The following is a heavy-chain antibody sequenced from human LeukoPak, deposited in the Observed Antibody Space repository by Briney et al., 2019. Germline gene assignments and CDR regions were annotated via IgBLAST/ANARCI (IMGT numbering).Heavy chain of an antibody. D-gene: IGHD5-18*01. CDR1: YYSISSDYY. Sequence: SETLSLTCTVSYYSISSDYYWGWIRQPPGRGLEWIGSIYHTGSTYYNPSLKSRVTISVDTSKNQFSLKLSSVTAADTAVYYCASGYSYGRDGDYFDYWGQGTLVTVSS. CDR2: IYHTGST. J-gene: IGHJ4*02. CDR3: ASGYSYGRDGDYFDY. V-gene: IGHV4-38-2*02.